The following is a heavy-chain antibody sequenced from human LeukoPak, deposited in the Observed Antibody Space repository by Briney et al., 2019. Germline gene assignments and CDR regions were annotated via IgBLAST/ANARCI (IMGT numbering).Heavy chain of an antibody. D-gene: IGHD6-13*01. V-gene: IGHV1-69*13. CDR3: ASCIAAAYKWFDP. CDR2: IIPIFGTA. J-gene: IGHJ5*02. CDR1: GGTFSSYA. Sequence: SVKVSCKASGGTFSSYAISWVRQAPGQGLEWMGEIIPIFGTANYAQKFQGRVTITEDESTCTAYMELSSLRSEDTAVYYCASCIAAAYKWFDPWGQGTLVTVSS.